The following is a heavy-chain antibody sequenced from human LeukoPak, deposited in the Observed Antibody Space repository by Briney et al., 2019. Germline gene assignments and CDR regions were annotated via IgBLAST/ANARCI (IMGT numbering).Heavy chain of an antibody. CDR1: GFTFSSYS. J-gene: IGHJ1*01. CDR3: ARDNTATEYFQH. D-gene: IGHD5-18*01. V-gene: IGHV3-21*01. Sequence: GGSLRFSCAASGFTFSSYSMIWLPHAPGKGLVGVSYISASSGYISYPDSVKGRFTISRDNAKNSLYLQMNSLRAEDTAVYYCARDNTATEYFQHWGQGTLVTVSS. CDR2: ISASSGYI.